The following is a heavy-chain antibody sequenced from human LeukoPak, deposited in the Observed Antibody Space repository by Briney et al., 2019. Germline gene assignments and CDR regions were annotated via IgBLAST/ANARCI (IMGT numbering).Heavy chain of an antibody. CDR2: TSSSSSYI. J-gene: IGHJ6*04. Sequence: GGSLRLSCAASGFTFSSYSMNWVRQAPGKGLEWVSSTSSSSSYIYYADSVKGRFTISRDNAKNSLYLQMNSLRAEDTAVYYCARVPNIVGGSGMDVWGKGTTVTVSS. V-gene: IGHV3-21*01. D-gene: IGHD2-15*01. CDR3: ARVPNIVGGSGMDV. CDR1: GFTFSSYS.